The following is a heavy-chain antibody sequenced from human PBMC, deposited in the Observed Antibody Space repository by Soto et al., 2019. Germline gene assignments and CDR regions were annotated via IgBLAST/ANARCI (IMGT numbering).Heavy chain of an antibody. CDR1: GYTFTGYY. Sequence: GASVKVSCKASGYTFTGYYMHWVRQAPGQGLEWMGWINPNSGGTNYAQKFQGWVTMTRDTSISTAYMELSRLRSDDTAVYYCARASNYDILTGYPHYFDYWGQGTLVTVSS. D-gene: IGHD3-9*01. V-gene: IGHV1-2*04. CDR3: ARASNYDILTGYPHYFDY. J-gene: IGHJ4*02. CDR2: INPNSGGT.